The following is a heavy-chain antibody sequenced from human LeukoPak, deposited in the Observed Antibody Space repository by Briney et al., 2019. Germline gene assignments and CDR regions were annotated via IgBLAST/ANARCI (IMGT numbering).Heavy chain of an antibody. Sequence: GGSLRLSCVGSGFTFRDYGMHGVRQAPGKGLEWVALMSFDGSDKYFADSVKGRFTISRDNSKNTLYLHMSNLRAEDTALYYRAKDLAGGNVPDSWGQGTLVTVYS. D-gene: IGHD2-8*02. J-gene: IGHJ4*02. CDR1: GFTFRDYG. V-gene: IGHV3-30*18. CDR2: MSFDGSDK. CDR3: AKDLAGGNVPDS.